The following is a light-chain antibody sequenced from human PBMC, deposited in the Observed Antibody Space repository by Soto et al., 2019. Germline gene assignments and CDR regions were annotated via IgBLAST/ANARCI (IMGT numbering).Light chain of an antibody. J-gene: IGKJ1*01. V-gene: IGKV1-39*01. CDR2: AAS. CDR1: QDISNY. CDR3: QQSYSTPQT. Sequence: DIQMTQSPSSLSASVGDRFAITCQASQDISNYLNWYQQRPGKAPKLLIYAASSLQSGVPSRFSGSGSGTDFTLTISSLQPEDFATYYCQQSYSTPQTFGQGTKVDI.